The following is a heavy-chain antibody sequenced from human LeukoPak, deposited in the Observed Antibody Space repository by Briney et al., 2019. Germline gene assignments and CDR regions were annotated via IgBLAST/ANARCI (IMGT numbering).Heavy chain of an antibody. CDR2: ISGSGGST. Sequence: AGGPLRLSCAASGFTFSSYAMSWVRQAPGKGLEWVSDISGSGGSTYYADSVKGRFTISRDNSKNTLYLQMNSLRAEDTAVYYCACYDSRGYYPFDYWGQGTLVTVSS. CDR1: GFTFSSYA. D-gene: IGHD3-22*01. V-gene: IGHV3-23*01. CDR3: ACYDSRGYYPFDY. J-gene: IGHJ4*02.